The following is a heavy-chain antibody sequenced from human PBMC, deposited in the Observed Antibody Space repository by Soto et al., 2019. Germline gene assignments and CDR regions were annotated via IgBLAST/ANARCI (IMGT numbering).Heavy chain of an antibody. CDR1: GGTFSRHA. D-gene: IGHD6-13*01. V-gene: IGHV1-69*06. Sequence: QVQLVQSGSEVKMPGSSVKVSCKTSGGTFSRHAINWVRQAPGQGLEWMGGIIPMFGTTNYAQKFKGRVTIRADKSTSTAYMELSSLRSEAAAVYYCARAPFHGSSWYFWFDPWGQGTLVTVSS. CDR3: ARAPFHGSSWYFWFDP. J-gene: IGHJ5*02. CDR2: IIPMFGTT.